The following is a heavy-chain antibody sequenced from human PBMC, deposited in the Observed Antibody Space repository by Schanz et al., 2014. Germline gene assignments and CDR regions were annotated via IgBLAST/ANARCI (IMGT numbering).Heavy chain of an antibody. D-gene: IGHD3-10*01. CDR3: ARIGGSVFDY. Sequence: VQLVESGGGLVQPGGSLRLSCASSGFSFTTYAMRWVRQAPGKGLEYVSAISHDGYSTYYADSVKGRFTISRDNSKNTLYLQMNSLRAEDTAVYYCARIGGSVFDYWAQGTLVTVSS. V-gene: IGHV3-64*04. CDR1: GFSFTTYA. J-gene: IGHJ4*02. CDR2: ISHDGYST.